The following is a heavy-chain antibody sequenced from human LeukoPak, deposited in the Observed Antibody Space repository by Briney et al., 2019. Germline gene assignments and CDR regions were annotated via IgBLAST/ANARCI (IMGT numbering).Heavy chain of an antibody. D-gene: IGHD6-13*01. Sequence: GGSLRLSCEASGFSLSGYGMHRVRQAPGKGLEWVSDISSTSIYTNYADSVKGRFTISRDNAKNSLYLQMNSLRAEDTAVYYCAREDGYSSSWYSDYWGQGTLVTVSS. CDR1: GFSLSGYG. CDR3: AREDGYSSSWYSDY. CDR2: ISSTSIYT. V-gene: IGHV3-21*05. J-gene: IGHJ4*02.